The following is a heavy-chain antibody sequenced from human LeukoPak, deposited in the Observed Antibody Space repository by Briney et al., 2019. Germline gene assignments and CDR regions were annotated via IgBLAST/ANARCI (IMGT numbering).Heavy chain of an antibody. Sequence: GGSLRLSCAASGFTFSSYAMSWVRQAPGKGLEWVSGISGSGGSTYYADSVKGRFTISRDNSKNTLYLQMNSMRAEDTAVYYCAKVGGITIYSFGPDYWGQGTLVTVSS. V-gene: IGHV3-23*01. CDR2: ISGSGGST. CDR3: AKVGGITIYSFGPDY. CDR1: GFTFSSYA. D-gene: IGHD3-9*01. J-gene: IGHJ4*02.